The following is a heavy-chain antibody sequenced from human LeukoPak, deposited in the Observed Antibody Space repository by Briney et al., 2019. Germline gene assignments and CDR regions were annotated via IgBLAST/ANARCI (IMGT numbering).Heavy chain of an antibody. Sequence: GASVKVSCKASGGTFSSYAISWVRQAPGQGLEWMGRIIPILGIANYAQKFQGRVTITADKSTSTAYMELSSLRSEDTAVYYCARGSRYCSGGSCSPDYWGQGTLVTVSS. V-gene: IGHV1-69*04. J-gene: IGHJ4*02. D-gene: IGHD2-15*01. CDR2: IIPILGIA. CDR3: ARGSRYCSGGSCSPDY. CDR1: GGTFSSYA.